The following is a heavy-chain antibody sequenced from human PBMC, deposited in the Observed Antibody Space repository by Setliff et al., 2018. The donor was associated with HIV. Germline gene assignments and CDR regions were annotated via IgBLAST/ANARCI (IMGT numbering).Heavy chain of an antibody. CDR2: VHYSGST. D-gene: IGHD6-19*01. CDR3: ARSYSSGYLGY. V-gene: IGHV4-59*01. Sequence: SETLSLTCTVSGLSMSYNYWTWIRQSPGKGLEWIGYVHYSGSTRYNPSLKSRVTISVDTSKNQFSLKLSSVTAAYTAVYYCARSYSSGYLGYWGQGTLVTVSS. CDR1: GLSMSYNY. J-gene: IGHJ4*02.